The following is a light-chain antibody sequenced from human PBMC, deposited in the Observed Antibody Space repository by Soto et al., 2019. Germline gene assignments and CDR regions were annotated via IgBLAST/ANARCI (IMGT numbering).Light chain of an antibody. CDR3: QSYYSTLSARYV. CDR1: SSNIGAGYD. CDR2: GNI. J-gene: IGLJ1*01. V-gene: IGLV1-40*01. Sequence: SVLTQPRSVSGAPGQRLTVSCTGSSSNIGAGYDVHWYQQRPGTAPKLLIFGNINRPSGVPDRFSGSKSGTSASLAITGLHAEDEGDYYCQSYYSTLSARYVCGTWTKVTV.